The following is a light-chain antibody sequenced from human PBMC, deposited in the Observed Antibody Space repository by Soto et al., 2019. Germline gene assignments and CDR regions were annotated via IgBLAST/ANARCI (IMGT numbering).Light chain of an antibody. J-gene: IGLJ1*01. CDR2: DVS. CDR1: SSDVGGYNY. Sequence: QSALTQPASVSGSPGQSITISCTGTSSDVGGYNYVSWYHQHPGKAPKLMIYDVSNRPSGVSNRFSGSKSGNTASLTVSGLQAEDEADYSCSSYTSSSTNVFGTGTKLTVL. CDR3: SSYTSSSTNV. V-gene: IGLV2-14*01.